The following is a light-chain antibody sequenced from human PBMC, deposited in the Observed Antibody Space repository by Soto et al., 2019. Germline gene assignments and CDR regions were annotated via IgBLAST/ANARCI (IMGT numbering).Light chain of an antibody. J-gene: IGLJ2*01. Sequence: QSALTQPASVSGSPGQSITISCTGTSRDVGGYNYVSWHQQHPGKAPKVIITEVSNRPSGDSNRYSGSKSGNTASLTISGLQAEEEADYCCSSYISSSTFVVFGGGTKLTVL. CDR3: SSYISSSTFVV. CDR2: EVS. CDR1: SRDVGGYNY. V-gene: IGLV2-14*01.